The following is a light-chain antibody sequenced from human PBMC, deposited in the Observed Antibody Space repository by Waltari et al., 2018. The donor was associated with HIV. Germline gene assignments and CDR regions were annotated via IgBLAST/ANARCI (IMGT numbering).Light chain of an antibody. CDR2: DVT. Sequence: QSALTQPASVSGSPGQSITLSCTGTSSDVGFYNFVSWYQQHPGKAPKLVIYDVTNRPSGVSNRFSGSKSGNTASLTISGLQAEDEADYYCTSYTTSSTPFYVFATGTKVTVL. J-gene: IGLJ1*01. CDR3: TSYTTSSTPFYV. CDR1: SSDVGFYNF. V-gene: IGLV2-14*01.